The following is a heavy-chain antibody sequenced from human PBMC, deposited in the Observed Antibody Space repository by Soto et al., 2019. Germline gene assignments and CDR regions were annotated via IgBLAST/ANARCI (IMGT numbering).Heavy chain of an antibody. J-gene: IGHJ2*01. V-gene: IGHV3-13*01. Sequence: GGSLRLSCAASGFTFSSHDMHWVRQVTGKGLEWVSAIGTAGDTYYPGSVKGRFTISRENAKNSLYLRMNSLRAGDTAVYYCARGLRELPVSWYFDPWGRGTLVTVSS. D-gene: IGHD1-26*01. CDR3: ARGLRELPVSWYFDP. CDR1: GFTFSSHD. CDR2: IGTAGDT.